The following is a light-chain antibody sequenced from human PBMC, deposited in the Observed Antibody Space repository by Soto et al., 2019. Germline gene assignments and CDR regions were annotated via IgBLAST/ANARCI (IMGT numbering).Light chain of an antibody. CDR1: TSDVGGYNY. CDR3: RSYAGSNKSV. J-gene: IGLJ2*01. Sequence: QSALTQPPSASGSPGPSVTISCTGTTSDVGGYNYVSWYQQHPGKAPKLMIYEVSKRPSGVPDRFSGSKSGNTASLTVSGLQAEDEADYYCRSYAGSNKSVFGGGTKLTVL. CDR2: EVS. V-gene: IGLV2-8*01.